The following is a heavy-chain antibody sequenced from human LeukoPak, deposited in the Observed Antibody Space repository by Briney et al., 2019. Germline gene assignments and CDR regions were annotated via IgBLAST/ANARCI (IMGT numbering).Heavy chain of an antibody. D-gene: IGHD3-22*01. J-gene: IGHJ4*02. Sequence: PSETLSLTCTVSAGSISSHYWSWIRQPPGKGLEWIGYISYGGSTNYNPSLKSRVTVSVDTSKNQFSLKLSSVTAADTAVYYCARWSSIYYVLDYWGQGTLVTVSS. CDR1: AGSISSHY. CDR2: ISYGGST. V-gene: IGHV4-59*11. CDR3: ARWSSIYYVLDY.